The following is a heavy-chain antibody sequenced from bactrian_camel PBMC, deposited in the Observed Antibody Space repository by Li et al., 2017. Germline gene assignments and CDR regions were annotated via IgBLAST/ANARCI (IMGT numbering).Heavy chain of an antibody. CDR3: AAASGGGDCVSQRFTERIYTY. Sequence: QVQLVESGGGSVQPGGSLRLSCAASGYTYSSYCMGWFRQAPGKEREGVAAIDSDGSTSYADSVKGRFTISRDNAKNTLYLQMNSLKPDDTAMYYCAAASGGGDCVSQRFTERIYTYWGQGTQVTVS. V-gene: IGHV3S26*01. D-gene: IGHD4*01. CDR1: GYTYSSYC. CDR2: IDSDGST. J-gene: IGHJ4*01.